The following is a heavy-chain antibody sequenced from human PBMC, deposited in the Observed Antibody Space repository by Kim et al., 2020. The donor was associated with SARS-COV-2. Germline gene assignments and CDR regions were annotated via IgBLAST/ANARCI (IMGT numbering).Heavy chain of an antibody. V-gene: IGHV4-61*02. Sequence: SETLSLTCTVSGGSISSGSYYWSWIRQPAGKGLEWIGRVYTSGSTNYNPSLKSRVTISVDTSKNQFSLKLSSVTAADTAVYYCARGTGGMVRGVQEVFDPWGQGTLVTVSS. CDR3: ARGTGGMVRGVQEVFDP. CDR1: GGSISSGSYY. D-gene: IGHD3-10*01. J-gene: IGHJ5*02. CDR2: VYTSGST.